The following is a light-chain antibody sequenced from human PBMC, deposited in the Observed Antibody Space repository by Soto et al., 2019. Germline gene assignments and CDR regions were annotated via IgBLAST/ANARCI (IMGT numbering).Light chain of an antibody. Sequence: EIVMTQSPATLSVSPGERVPLSCRASQSVSSNLAWYQQKPGQAPRLLIYDASTRATGIPARFSGSGSGTEFTLTISSLQSEDFAVYYCQQYNNWPYTFGQGTKLEIK. CDR1: QSVSSN. CDR2: DAS. J-gene: IGKJ2*01. V-gene: IGKV3-15*01. CDR3: QQYNNWPYT.